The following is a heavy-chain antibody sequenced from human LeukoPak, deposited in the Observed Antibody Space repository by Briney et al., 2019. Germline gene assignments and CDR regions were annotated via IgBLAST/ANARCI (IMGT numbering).Heavy chain of an antibody. V-gene: IGHV4-38-2*02. J-gene: IGHJ3*02. Sequence: SETLSLTCTVSGFSISSGYYWGWIRQPPGKGLEWIGDIYHSGSAYYNPSLKSRVTLSVDASKNQFSLNLTSVTAADTAVYYCARDRGYYDTSGYYGDAFDIWGQGTKVTVSS. D-gene: IGHD3-22*01. CDR3: ARDRGYYDTSGYYGDAFDI. CDR2: IYHSGSA. CDR1: GFSISSGYY.